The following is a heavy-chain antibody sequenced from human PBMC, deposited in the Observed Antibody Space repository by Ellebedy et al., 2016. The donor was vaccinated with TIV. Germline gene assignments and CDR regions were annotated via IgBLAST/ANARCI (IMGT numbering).Heavy chain of an antibody. CDR1: GFSLSNARMG. Sequence: SGPTLVXPTETLTLTCTVSGFSLSNARMGVSWIRQPPGKALEWLAHIISNDEKSYSTSLKSRLTITKDTSKNQVVLTMTNMDPVDTATYYCAHKGDYNWYFDLWGRGTLVTVSS. V-gene: IGHV2-26*01. CDR3: AHKGDYNWYFDL. J-gene: IGHJ2*01. CDR2: IISNDEK. D-gene: IGHD4-17*01.